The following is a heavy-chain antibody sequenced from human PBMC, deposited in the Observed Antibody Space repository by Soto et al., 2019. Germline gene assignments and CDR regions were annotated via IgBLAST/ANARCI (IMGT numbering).Heavy chain of an antibody. J-gene: IGHJ5*02. Sequence: GGSLRLSCSASGFTFSMFSMHWVRQAPGKGLEYVSGISSNGDSTYYADSVKGRFTISRDNSKNTLYLQMSSLRAVDTAVYYCVHPRSTVQIPPTWGQGTLVTVAS. CDR3: VHPRSTVQIPPT. D-gene: IGHD4-17*01. CDR2: ISSNGDST. CDR1: GFTFSMFS. V-gene: IGHV3-64D*06.